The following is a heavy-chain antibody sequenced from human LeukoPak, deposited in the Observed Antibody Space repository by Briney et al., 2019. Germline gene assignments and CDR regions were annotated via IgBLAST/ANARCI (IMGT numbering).Heavy chain of an antibody. CDR3: ARDPLNDYGDYGGDY. D-gene: IGHD4-17*01. J-gene: IGHJ4*02. CDR1: GVSISTYW. CDR2: VYYTGSA. Sequence: PSETLSLTCTVSGVSISTYWWTWIRQPPGKGLEWIGFVYYTGSANYNPSLRSRVTISVDTSKNQFSLKLTSVTAADTAVYYCARDPLNDYGDYGGDYWVQGALVTVSS. V-gene: IGHV4-59*01.